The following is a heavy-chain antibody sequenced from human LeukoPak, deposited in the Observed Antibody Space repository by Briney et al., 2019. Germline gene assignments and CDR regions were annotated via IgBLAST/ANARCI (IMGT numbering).Heavy chain of an antibody. V-gene: IGHV4-34*01. J-gene: IGHJ4*02. Sequence: SETLSLTCAVYGGSFSGYYWSWIRQSPGKGLEWIGEINHSGSTNYNPSLKSRVTISVDTSKNQFSLKLSSVTAADTAVFYCASLTFGGNSRGLDYWGQGTLVTVSS. CDR1: GGSFSGYY. D-gene: IGHD4-23*01. CDR3: ASLTFGGNSRGLDY. CDR2: INHSGST.